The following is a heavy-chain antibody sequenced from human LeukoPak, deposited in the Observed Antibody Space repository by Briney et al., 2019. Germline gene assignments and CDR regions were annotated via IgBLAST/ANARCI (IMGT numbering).Heavy chain of an antibody. J-gene: IGHJ6*02. CDR2: IKRKSDGETT. D-gene: IGHD1-26*01. CDR1: GFTFSNAW. Sequence: GGSLRLSCAASGFTFSNAWMSWVHQAPGKGLEWVGRIKRKSDGETTDYAAPVKGRFTISRDDSKNTLHLQMNSLKTEDTAVYYCTTDPYSGSYNYYYGMDVWGQGTTVTVSS. CDR3: TTDPYSGSYNYYYGMDV. V-gene: IGHV3-15*01.